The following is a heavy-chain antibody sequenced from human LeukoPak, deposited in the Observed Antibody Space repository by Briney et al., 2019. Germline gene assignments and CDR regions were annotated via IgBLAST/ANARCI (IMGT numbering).Heavy chain of an antibody. D-gene: IGHD2-2*01. J-gene: IGHJ4*02. CDR1: GFTFSSYA. CDR2: ISGSGGST. Sequence: GGSLRLSCAASGFTFSSYAMSWVRQAPGKGLEWVSAISGSGGSTYYADSVKGRFTISRDNSKNTLYLQMNSLRAEDTAVYYCAKDRGVVVPAAMNYFDYWGQGTLVTVSS. CDR3: AKDRGVVVPAAMNYFDY. V-gene: IGHV3-23*01.